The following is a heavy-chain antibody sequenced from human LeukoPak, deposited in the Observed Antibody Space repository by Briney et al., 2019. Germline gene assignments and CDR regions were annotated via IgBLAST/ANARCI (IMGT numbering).Heavy chain of an antibody. J-gene: IGHJ4*02. CDR3: ARGKLSSSASLCDY. CDR1: GFTFSSYA. D-gene: IGHD6-6*01. V-gene: IGHV3-30-3*01. Sequence: QPGGSLRLSCAASGFTFSSYAMHWVRQAPGKGLEWVAVISYDGSNKYYADSVKGRFTISRDNSKNTLYLQMNSLRAEDTAVYYCARGKLSSSASLCDYWGQGTLVTVSS. CDR2: ISYDGSNK.